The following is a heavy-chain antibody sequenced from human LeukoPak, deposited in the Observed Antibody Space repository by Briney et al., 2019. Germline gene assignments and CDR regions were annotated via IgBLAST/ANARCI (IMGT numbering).Heavy chain of an antibody. CDR3: AKDNHRGPTHGMDV. J-gene: IGHJ6*02. Sequence: PGRSLRLSCAASGFTFSSYGMHWVRQAPGKGLEWVAVISYDGSNKYYADSVKGRFTISRDNSENTLYLQMNSLRAEDTAVYYCAKDNHRGPTHGMDVWGQGTTVTVSS. V-gene: IGHV3-30*18. CDR2: ISYDGSNK. CDR1: GFTFSSYG.